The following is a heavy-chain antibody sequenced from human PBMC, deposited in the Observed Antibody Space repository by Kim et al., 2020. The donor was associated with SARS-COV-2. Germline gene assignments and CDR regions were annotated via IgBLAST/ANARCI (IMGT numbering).Heavy chain of an antibody. CDR2: ISDYNSKT. J-gene: IGHJ6*03. V-gene: IGHV1-18*01. CDR3: ARDAGYRFGIHYYYYMDV. D-gene: IGHD5-18*01. CDR1: GYTFTSHG. Sequence: ASVKVSCKASGYTFTSHGISWVRQAPGQGLEWMGEISDYNSKTIYAQKFQGRVTMTTDTSTSTVYMELRSLRSNDTAVYYCARDAGYRFGIHYYYYMDVWGKGTTVTVSS.